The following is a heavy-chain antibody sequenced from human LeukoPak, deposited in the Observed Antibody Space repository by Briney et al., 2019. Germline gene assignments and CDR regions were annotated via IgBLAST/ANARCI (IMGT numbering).Heavy chain of an antibody. V-gene: IGHV4-34*01. CDR3: AGLYYYDSRP. Sequence: PSETLSLTCAVYGGSFSGYYWSWIRQPPGKGLEWIGEINHSGSTNYNPSLKSRVTISVDTSKNQFSLKLSSVTAADTAVYYCAGLYYYDSRPWGQGTMVTVSS. CDR1: GGSFSGYY. J-gene: IGHJ3*01. D-gene: IGHD3-22*01. CDR2: INHSGST.